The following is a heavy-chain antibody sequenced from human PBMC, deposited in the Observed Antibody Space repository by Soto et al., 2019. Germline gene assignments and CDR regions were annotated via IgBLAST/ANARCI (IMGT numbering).Heavy chain of an antibody. D-gene: IGHD6-19*01. J-gene: IGHJ4*02. Sequence: PSETLSLTCSVSGGTINSGDYFWSWIRQPPGKGLEWIGSIFYTGSTYYSPSLKSRVTMSADTSRNQFSLKLSSVTAADTAVYYCARVITGWTPFDYWGQGTLVTVSS. V-gene: IGHV4-30-4*01. CDR3: ARVITGWTPFDY. CDR2: IFYTGST. CDR1: GGTINSGDYF.